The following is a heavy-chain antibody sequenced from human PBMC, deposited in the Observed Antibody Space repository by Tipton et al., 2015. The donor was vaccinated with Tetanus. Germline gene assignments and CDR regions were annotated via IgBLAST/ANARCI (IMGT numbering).Heavy chain of an antibody. CDR3: ARSGWERLGFDY. J-gene: IGHJ4*02. CDR1: GFTFKSYT. Sequence: SLRLSCAASGFTFKSYTMHWVRQAPGKEPEWVAVISHDGTTKFYTDSVKGRFTISRDNSKNTVYLQMDSLRVEDTALYYCARSGWERLGFDYWGQGTLVTVSS. V-gene: IGHV3-30-3*01. D-gene: IGHD1-26*01. CDR2: ISHDGTTK.